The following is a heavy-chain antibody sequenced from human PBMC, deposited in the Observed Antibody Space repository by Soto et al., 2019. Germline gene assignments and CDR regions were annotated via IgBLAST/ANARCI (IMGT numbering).Heavy chain of an antibody. CDR3: ATFSRPPLGAFDI. D-gene: IGHD3-3*02. V-gene: IGHV3-11*01. CDR2: ISSSGNII. Sequence: QVQLVESGGGLVKPGGSLRLSCAASGFSFSDFYMSWIRQAPGKGLEWISYISSSGNIIYNADSVKGRFTIFRDNAKNSLFLQLTSLRVEDTAVYYGATFSRPPLGAFDIWGQGTMVTVSS. CDR1: GFSFSDFY. J-gene: IGHJ3*02.